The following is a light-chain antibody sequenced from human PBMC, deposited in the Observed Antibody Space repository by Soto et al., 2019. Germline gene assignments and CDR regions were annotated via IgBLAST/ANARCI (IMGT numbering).Light chain of an antibody. CDR3: QHYGSALFT. J-gene: IGKJ3*01. V-gene: IGKV3-20*01. Sequence: EIVLTQSPGTLSLSPGERATLSCRASQSFSSSYLAWYQQKPGQAPRLLIYGASSRATGIPDRFSGSGSGTDFTLTISSLEPEDFEVYYCQHYGSALFTFGPGNQVDVK. CDR2: GAS. CDR1: QSFSSSY.